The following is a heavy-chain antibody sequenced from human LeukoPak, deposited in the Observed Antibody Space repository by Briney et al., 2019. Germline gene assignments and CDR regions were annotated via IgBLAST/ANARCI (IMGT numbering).Heavy chain of an antibody. V-gene: IGHV3-30*18. J-gene: IGHJ4*02. CDR1: GFTFSSYG. D-gene: IGHD3-10*01. Sequence: PGRSLRLSCAASGFTFSSYGMHGVRQAPGKGLEWVAVISYDGTNKWYADSVKGRFTISRDNSKNTLFLQVNSLRAEDTAVYYCAKDSASFHGSGSYYPRFHYWGQGTQVTVSS. CDR3: AKDSASFHGSGSYYPRFHY. CDR2: ISYDGTNK.